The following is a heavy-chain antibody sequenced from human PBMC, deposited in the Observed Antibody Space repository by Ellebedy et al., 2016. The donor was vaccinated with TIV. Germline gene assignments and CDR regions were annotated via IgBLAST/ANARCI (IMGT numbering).Heavy chain of an antibody. CDR1: GYTFTSYY. J-gene: IGHJ4*02. CDR3: ARGPVDTAMVE. V-gene: IGHV1-46*01. CDR2: INPSGGST. D-gene: IGHD5-18*01. Sequence: ASVKVSXXASGYTFTSYYMHWVRQAPGQGLEWMGIINPSGGSTSYAQKFQGRVTMTRDTSTSTVYMELSSLRSEDTAVYYCARGPVDTAMVEWGQGTLVTVSS.